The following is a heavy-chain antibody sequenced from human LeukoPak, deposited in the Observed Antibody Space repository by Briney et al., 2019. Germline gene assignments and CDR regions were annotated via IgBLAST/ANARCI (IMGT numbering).Heavy chain of an antibody. J-gene: IGHJ3*02. Sequence: PSETLSLTCTVSGGSISSYYWSWIRQPAGKGLEWIGRICSSGSTNYSPSLKSRVTMSVDTCKNQFSLQLNSVTPEDTAVYYCARGGYSGSSTDDAFDIWGQGTMVTVSS. D-gene: IGHD1-26*01. CDR2: ICSSGST. CDR1: GGSISSYY. CDR3: ARGGYSGSSTDDAFDI. V-gene: IGHV4-4*07.